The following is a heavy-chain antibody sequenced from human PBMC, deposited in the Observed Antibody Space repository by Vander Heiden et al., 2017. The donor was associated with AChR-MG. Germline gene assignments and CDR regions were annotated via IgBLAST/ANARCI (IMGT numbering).Heavy chain of an antibody. J-gene: IGHJ3*02. Sequence: QVQLVESGGGVVQPGRSLRLSCAASGFTFSSDGLHWVRQATGKGLEWVAVISYDGSNKYYADSVKGRFTISRDNSKNTLYLQMNSLRAEDTAVYYCAKDLNYGEGTFDIWGQGTMVTVSS. CDR2: ISYDGSNK. CDR3: AKDLNYGEGTFDI. V-gene: IGHV3-30*18. D-gene: IGHD4-17*01. CDR1: GFTFSSDG.